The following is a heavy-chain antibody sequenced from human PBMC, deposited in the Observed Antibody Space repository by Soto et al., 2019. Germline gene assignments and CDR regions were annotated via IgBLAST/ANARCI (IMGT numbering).Heavy chain of an antibody. CDR1: GGSISSYY. J-gene: IGHJ6*02. Sequence: QVQLQESGPGLVKPSETLSLTCTVSGGSISSYYWSWIRQPPGKGLEWIGYIYYSGSTNYNPSLKTRVTISVDTSKNKFSLKLSSVTAADTAVYYCARMYYDFWSGYLDVWGQGTTVTVSS. V-gene: IGHV4-59*01. CDR3: ARMYYDFWSGYLDV. D-gene: IGHD3-3*01. CDR2: IYYSGST.